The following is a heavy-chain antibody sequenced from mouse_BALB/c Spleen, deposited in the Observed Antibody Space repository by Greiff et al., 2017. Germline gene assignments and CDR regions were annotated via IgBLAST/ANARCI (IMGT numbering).Heavy chain of an antibody. J-gene: IGHJ1*01. CDR2: INPSTGYT. Sequence: QVHVKQSGAELAKPGASVKMSCKASGYTFTSYWMHWVKQRPGQGLEWIGYINPSTGYTEYNQKFKDKATLTADKSSSTAYMQLSSLTSEDSAVYYCESGSSYWYFDVWGAGTTVTVSS. CDR3: ESGSSYWYFDV. CDR1: GYTFTSYW. V-gene: IGHV1-7*01. D-gene: IGHD1-1*01.